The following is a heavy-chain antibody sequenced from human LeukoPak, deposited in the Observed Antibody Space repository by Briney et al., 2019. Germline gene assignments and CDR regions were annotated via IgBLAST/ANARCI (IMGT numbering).Heavy chain of an antibody. D-gene: IGHD3-3*01. CDR2: IKQDGSEK. Sequence: GGSLRLSCAASGFTFSSYWMSWVRQAPGKGLEWVANIKQDGSEKYYVDSVKGRFTISRDNAKNSLYLQMNSLRAEDTAVYYCARARLRFLEWLSRYFDYWGQGTLVTVSS. CDR3: ARARLRFLEWLSRYFDY. V-gene: IGHV3-7*01. J-gene: IGHJ4*02. CDR1: GFTFSSYW.